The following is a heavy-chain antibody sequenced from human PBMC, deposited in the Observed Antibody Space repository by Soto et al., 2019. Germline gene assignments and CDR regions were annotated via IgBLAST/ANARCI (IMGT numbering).Heavy chain of an antibody. CDR3: AREIRNYDFWSGHIDY. CDR2: ISSSSSTI. D-gene: IGHD3-3*01. CDR1: GFTFSSYS. V-gene: IGHV3-48*02. J-gene: IGHJ4*02. Sequence: LRLSCAASGFTFSSYSMNWVRQAPGKGLEWVSYISSSSSTIYYADSVKGRFTISRDNAKNSLYLQMNSLRDEDTAVYYCAREIRNYDFWSGHIDYWGQGTLVTVSS.